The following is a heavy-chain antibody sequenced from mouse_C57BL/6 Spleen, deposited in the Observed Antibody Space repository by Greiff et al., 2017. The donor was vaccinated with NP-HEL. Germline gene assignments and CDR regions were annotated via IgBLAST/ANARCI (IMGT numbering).Heavy chain of an antibody. D-gene: IGHD1-1*01. V-gene: IGHV3-6*01. Sequence: DVKLQESGPGLVKPSQSLSLTCSVTGYSITSGYYWNWIRQFPGNKLEWMGYISYDGSNNYNPSLKNRISITRDTSKNQFFLKLNSVTTEDTATYYCARGRGSSYWGQGTTLTVSS. CDR3: ARGRGSSY. CDR2: ISYDGSN. J-gene: IGHJ2*01. CDR1: GYSITSGYY.